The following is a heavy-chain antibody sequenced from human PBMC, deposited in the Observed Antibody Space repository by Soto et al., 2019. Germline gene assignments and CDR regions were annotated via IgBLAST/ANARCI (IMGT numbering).Heavy chain of an antibody. CDR3: ASAAGPYYDFWSGYSLAY. CDR1: GGSISSYY. V-gene: IGHV4-59*01. D-gene: IGHD3-3*01. CDR2: IYYSGST. Sequence: SETLSLTCTVPGGSISSYYWSWIRQPPGKGLEWIGYIYYSGSTNYNPSLKSRVTISVDTSKNQFSLKLSSVTAADTAVYYCASAAGPYYDFWSGYSLAYWGQGTLVTVSS. J-gene: IGHJ4*02.